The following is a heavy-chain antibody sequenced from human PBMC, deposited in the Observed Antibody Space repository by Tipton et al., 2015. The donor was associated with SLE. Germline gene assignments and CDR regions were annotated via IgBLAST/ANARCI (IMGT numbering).Heavy chain of an antibody. Sequence: TLSLTCNVSGGSISSGGYYWSWIRQHPGKGLEWIGYTYYSGSPYYNPSLKSRVTISVDTSKNQFSLKLSSVTAADTAVYYCARAEGSWDAFDIWGQGTMVTVSS. CDR1: GGSISSGGYY. J-gene: IGHJ3*02. D-gene: IGHD2-15*01. V-gene: IGHV4-31*03. CDR3: ARAEGSWDAFDI. CDR2: TYYSGSP.